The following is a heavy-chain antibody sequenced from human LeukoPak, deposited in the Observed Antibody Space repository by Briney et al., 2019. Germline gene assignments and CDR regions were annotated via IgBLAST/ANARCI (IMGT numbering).Heavy chain of an antibody. J-gene: IGHJ4*02. V-gene: IGHV5-51*01. CDR1: GYRFTSYW. CDR3: ATGGDSSTSCYRCFDY. Sequence: GESLKISCKGSGYRFTSYWIGWVRQMPGKGLEWMGIIYPGDSDTRYSPSFQGQVTISADKSINTAYLQWSSLKASDTAMYYCATGGDSSTSCYRCFDYWGQGTLVTVSS. D-gene: IGHD2-2*02. CDR2: IYPGDSDT.